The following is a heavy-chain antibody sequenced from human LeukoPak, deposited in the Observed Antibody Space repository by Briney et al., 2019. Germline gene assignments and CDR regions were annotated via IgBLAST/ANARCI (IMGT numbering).Heavy chain of an antibody. J-gene: IGHJ5*02. Sequence: SETLSLTCTVSGASISGSSYYWNWIRQPAGKGLEWIGRIYPSGSTNYNSSLKSRVTISVDTSKNQFSLKLSSVTAADTAVYYCARPQRSRYRSGGSCYFNWFDPWGQGTLVTVSS. D-gene: IGHD2-15*01. CDR1: GASISGSSYY. V-gene: IGHV4-61*02. CDR3: ARPQRSRYRSGGSCYFNWFDP. CDR2: IYPSGST.